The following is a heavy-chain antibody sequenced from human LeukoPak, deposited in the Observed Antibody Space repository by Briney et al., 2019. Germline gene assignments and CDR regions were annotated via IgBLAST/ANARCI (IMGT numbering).Heavy chain of an antibody. CDR1: GFTFSSYG. V-gene: IGHV3-53*04. D-gene: IGHD6-19*01. CDR3: ASDPGSGWFDY. CDR2: IYSGGST. J-gene: IGHJ5*01. Sequence: GRSLRLSCAASGFTFSSYGMHWVRQAPGKGLEWVSVIYSGGSTYYADSVKGRFTISRHISKNTLYLQMNSLRAEDTAVYYCASDPGSGWFDYWGQGTLVTVSS.